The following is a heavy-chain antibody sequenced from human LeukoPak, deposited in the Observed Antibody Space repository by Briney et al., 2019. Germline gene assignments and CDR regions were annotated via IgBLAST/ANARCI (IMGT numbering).Heavy chain of an antibody. CDR3: ARMNGDYGLRNYFYYGLDV. CDR1: GASISGYY. Sequence: SETLSLTCTVSGASISGYYWNWIRQPPGKGLEWIGYMYYSGSTNYNPSLKSRVTMSGDTSKNELSLKLSSVTAADTAVYYCARMNGDYGLRNYFYYGLDVWGQGTTVTVSS. CDR2: MYYSGST. D-gene: IGHD4-17*01. J-gene: IGHJ6*02. V-gene: IGHV4-59*08.